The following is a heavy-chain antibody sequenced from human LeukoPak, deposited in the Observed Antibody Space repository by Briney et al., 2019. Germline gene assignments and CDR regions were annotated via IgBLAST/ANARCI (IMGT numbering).Heavy chain of an antibody. CDR1: GFTFSDHN. CDR2: IRYDGSNK. Sequence: PGGSLRLSCAASGFTFSDHNMDWVRQAPGEGLEWVAFIRYDGSNKYYADSVKGRFTISRDNSKNTLYLQVNSLRAEDTAVYYCAKGRYSNVRLDYWGQGTLVTVSS. V-gene: IGHV3-30*02. D-gene: IGHD4-11*01. CDR3: AKGRYSNVRLDY. J-gene: IGHJ4*02.